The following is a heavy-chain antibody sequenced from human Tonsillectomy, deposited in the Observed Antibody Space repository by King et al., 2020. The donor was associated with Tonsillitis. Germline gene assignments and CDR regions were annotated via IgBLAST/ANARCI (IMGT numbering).Heavy chain of an antibody. CDR1: GFTFSSYA. Sequence: VQLVESGGGVVQPGRSLRLSCAASGFTFSSYAMHWVRQAPGKGLEWVAVISYDGSNKYYADFVKGRFTISRDNSKNTLYLQMNSLRAEDTAVYYYARGMGDYLKIVWWFDPWGQGTLVTVSS. V-gene: IGHV3-30-3*01. CDR3: ARGMGDYLKIVWWFDP. J-gene: IGHJ5*02. D-gene: IGHD3-16*01. CDR2: ISYDGSNK.